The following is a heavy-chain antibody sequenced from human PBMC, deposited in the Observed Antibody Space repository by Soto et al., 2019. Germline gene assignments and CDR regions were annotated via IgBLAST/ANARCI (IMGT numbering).Heavy chain of an antibody. CDR1: GGSISTYY. D-gene: IGHD3-22*01. Sequence: SETLSLTCTVSGGSISTYYWTWIRQPPGKGLEWIGYIYYSGSTNYNPSLKSRVTISVDTSKNQFSLKLSSVTAADTAVYYCARGLISGYYLYDAFHIWGQGTMVTVSS. CDR3: ARGLISGYYLYDAFHI. CDR2: IYYSGST. V-gene: IGHV4-59*01. J-gene: IGHJ3*02.